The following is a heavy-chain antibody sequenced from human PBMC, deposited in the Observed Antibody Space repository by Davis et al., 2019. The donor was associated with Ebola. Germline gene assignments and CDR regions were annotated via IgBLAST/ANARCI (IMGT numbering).Heavy chain of an antibody. CDR2: ISGYNGNT. D-gene: IGHD1-26*01. CDR1: GYTFMCYG. V-gene: IGHV1-18*01. Sequence: AASVKVSCKASGYTFMCYGITWVRQAPGQGLEWMGWISGYNGNTVYAQKFQGRVTMTIDTSTSTVYMELRRLKSDDTAVYYCTRDQGGGVGASPFFDYWGQGSLVTVSS. CDR3: TRDQGGGVGASPFFDY. J-gene: IGHJ4*02.